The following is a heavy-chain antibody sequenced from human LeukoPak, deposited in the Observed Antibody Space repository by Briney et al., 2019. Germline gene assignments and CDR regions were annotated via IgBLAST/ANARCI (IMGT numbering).Heavy chain of an antibody. V-gene: IGHV3-21*01. J-gene: IGHJ4*02. CDR3: ARDTDGYSYGLNYFDY. D-gene: IGHD5-18*01. CDR2: ISSASTYI. Sequence: PGGSLRLSCVASGLTVNSNYMSWVRQAPGKGLEWVSSISSASTYIHSADSVRGRFTISRDNAKNPLYLQMNSLRAEDTAVYYCARDTDGYSYGLNYFDYWGQGTLVTVSS. CDR1: GLTVNSNY.